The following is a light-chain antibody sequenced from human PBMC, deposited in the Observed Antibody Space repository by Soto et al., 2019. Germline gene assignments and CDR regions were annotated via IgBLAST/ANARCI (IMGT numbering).Light chain of an antibody. V-gene: IGLV2-14*01. CDR1: SSDVGSYNY. Sequence: QSVLTQPASVSVSPGQSITSSCTGTSSDVGSYNYVSWYQLHPGKAPELMIYEVSNRPSGVSNRFSGSKSGDTASLTISGLQAEDEADYYCSSYTTRTTLYVFGTGTKVTVL. CDR2: EVS. CDR3: SSYTTRTTLYV. J-gene: IGLJ1*01.